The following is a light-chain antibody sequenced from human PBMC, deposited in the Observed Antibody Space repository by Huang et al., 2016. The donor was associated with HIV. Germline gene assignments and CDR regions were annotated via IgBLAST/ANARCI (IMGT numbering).Light chain of an antibody. CDR2: DTS. CDR1: QSVSGY. Sequence: EIVLTQSPATLSLSPGESATLSCRASQSVSGYLAWYQQKPGQAPRLLLYDTSNRATGIPARFGGSGSGADFTLTISSLEPEDFAMYYCQQRSDWPTFGQGTRLEIK. V-gene: IGKV3-11*01. CDR3: QQRSDWPT. J-gene: IGKJ5*01.